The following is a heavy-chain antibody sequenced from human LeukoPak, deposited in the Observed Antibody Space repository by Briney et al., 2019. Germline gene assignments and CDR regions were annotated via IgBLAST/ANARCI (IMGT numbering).Heavy chain of an antibody. J-gene: IGHJ4*02. CDR3: AASSSGWKPPYFDY. CDR2: IIPIFGTA. Sequence: SVKVSCKASGGTFSSYAISWVRQAPGQGLECMGGIIPIFGTANYAQKFQGRVTITADKSTSTAYMELSSLRSEDTAVYYCAASSSGWKPPYFDYWGQGTLVTVSS. V-gene: IGHV1-69*06. CDR1: GGTFSSYA. D-gene: IGHD6-19*01.